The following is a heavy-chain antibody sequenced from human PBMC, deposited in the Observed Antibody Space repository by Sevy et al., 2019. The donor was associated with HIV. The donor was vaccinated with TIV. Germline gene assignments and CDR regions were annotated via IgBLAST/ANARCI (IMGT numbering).Heavy chain of an antibody. CDR2: ISGSGTRT. CDR3: GKGGGGHYDPDEIGYYFYYYNMDV. D-gene: IGHD3-22*01. CDR1: GFSFDSYG. J-gene: IGHJ6*03. V-gene: IGHV3-23*01. Sequence: GGSLRLSCAVSGFSFDSYGMTWVRQAPGKGLEWVSGISGSGTRTYYADSVKGRFIISRDNSKNTLYLQMNRLRSEDKGIYYCGKGGGGHYDPDEIGYYFYYYNMDVWGKGTTVTVSS.